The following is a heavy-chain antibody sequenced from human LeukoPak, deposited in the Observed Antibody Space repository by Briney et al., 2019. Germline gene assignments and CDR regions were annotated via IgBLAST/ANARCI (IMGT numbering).Heavy chain of an antibody. V-gene: IGHV3-7*03. CDR1: RLTFSGYW. CDR3: ATYTQHFGAPGGADY. CDR2: INKDGSEK. D-gene: IGHD2-8*02. J-gene: IGHJ4*02. Sequence: GGSLTLSCVVSRLTFSGYWMRWVRLAPGKGLEWVAAINKDGSEKRYVDSVEGRFTISRDNARNSVYLQMTSLGAEDTAVYYCATYTQHFGAPGGADYWGLGALVTVSS.